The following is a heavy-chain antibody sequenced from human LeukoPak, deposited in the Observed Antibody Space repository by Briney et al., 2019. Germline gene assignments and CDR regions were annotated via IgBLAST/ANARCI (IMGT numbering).Heavy chain of an antibody. CDR1: GVSISSYY. Sequence: AETLSLTCTVSGVSISSYYWSWIRQPPGKGLEWIGYIYYSGSTNYNPSLKSRVTISVDPSKNQFSLKLSSVTAADTAVYYCARDVSSGNDAFDIWGQGTMVTVSS. V-gene: IGHV4-59*01. J-gene: IGHJ3*02. CDR2: IYYSGST. D-gene: IGHD6-19*01. CDR3: ARDVSSGNDAFDI.